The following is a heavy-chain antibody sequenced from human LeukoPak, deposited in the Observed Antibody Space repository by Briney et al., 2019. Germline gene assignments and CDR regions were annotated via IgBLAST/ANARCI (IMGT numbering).Heavy chain of an antibody. V-gene: IGHV3-23*01. D-gene: IGHD3-9*01. J-gene: IGHJ4*02. CDR1: GFTFSSYA. CDR2: ISGSGGST. CDR3: AKAKGVYYDILTGYYPFDY. Sequence: GGSLRLSCAASGFTFSSYAMSWVRQAPGKGLEWVSAISGSGGSTYYADSVKGRFTISRDNSKNTLYLQMNSLRAEDTAVYYCAKAKGVYYDILTGYYPFDYWGQGTLVTVSS.